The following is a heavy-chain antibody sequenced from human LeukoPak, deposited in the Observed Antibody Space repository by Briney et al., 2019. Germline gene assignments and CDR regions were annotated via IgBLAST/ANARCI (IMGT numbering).Heavy chain of an antibody. CDR2: INHSGST. V-gene: IGHV4-34*01. D-gene: IGHD6-19*01. CDR3: ARVGQWLDFDY. J-gene: IGHJ4*02. CDR1: GGSFSGYY. Sequence: PSETLSLTCAVYGGSFSGYYWSWIRQPPGKGLEWIGEINHSGSTNYNPSLKSRVTISVDTSKNQFPLKLSSVTAADTAVYYCARVGQWLDFDYWGQGTLVTVSS.